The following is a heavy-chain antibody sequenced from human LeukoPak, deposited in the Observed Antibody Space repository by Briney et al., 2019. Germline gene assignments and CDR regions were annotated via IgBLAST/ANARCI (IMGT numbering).Heavy chain of an antibody. Sequence: GGSRRLSCAASGLTISSYAMSWVRQAPGKGLEWVSAISGSGGSTYYADSVKGRFTISRDNSKNTLYLQMNSLRAEDTAVYYCAKALGSYSRGDFDYWGQGTLVTVSS. CDR3: AKALGSYSRGDFDY. V-gene: IGHV3-23*01. J-gene: IGHJ4*02. CDR1: GLTISSYA. CDR2: ISGSGGST. D-gene: IGHD1-26*01.